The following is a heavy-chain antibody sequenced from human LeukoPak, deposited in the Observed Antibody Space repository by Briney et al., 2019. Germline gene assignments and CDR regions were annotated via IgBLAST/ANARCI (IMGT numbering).Heavy chain of an antibody. D-gene: IGHD2-2*01. V-gene: IGHV1-18*01. Sequence: GASVKVSCKASGYTFTSYGISWVRQAPGQGLEWMGWISAYNGNTNYAQKLQGRVTMTTDTSTSTAYMELRSLRSDDTAVYYCARDCWDIVVVPAATLYYYYYMDVWGKGTTVTVSS. J-gene: IGHJ6*03. CDR2: ISAYNGNT. CDR3: ARDCWDIVVVPAATLYYYYYMDV. CDR1: GYTFTSYG.